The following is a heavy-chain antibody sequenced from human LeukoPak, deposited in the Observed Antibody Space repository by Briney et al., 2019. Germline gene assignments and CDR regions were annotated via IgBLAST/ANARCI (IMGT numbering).Heavy chain of an antibody. CDR2: INSDGSST. CDR1: GFTFSSYW. J-gene: IGHJ4*02. D-gene: IGHD6-13*01. CDR3: ARDAAAGLILLDY. Sequence: GGSLRLSCAASGFTFSSYWMHWVRQAPGKGLVWVSRINSDGSSTSYADSVKGRLTISRDNAKNTLYLQMNSLRAEDTAVYYCARDAAAGLILLDYWGQGTLVTVSS. V-gene: IGHV3-74*01.